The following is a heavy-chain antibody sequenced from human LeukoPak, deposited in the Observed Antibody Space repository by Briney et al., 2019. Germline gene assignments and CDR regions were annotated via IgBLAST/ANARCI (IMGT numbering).Heavy chain of an antibody. V-gene: IGHV4-4*07. CDR3: ARERNVLRYFDWPWYFDY. CDR2: IYTSGST. D-gene: IGHD3-9*01. Sequence: SETLSLTCTVSGGSISSYYWSWIRQPAGKGLEWIRRIYTSGSTNYNPSLKSRVTMSVDTSKNQFSLKLSSVTAADTAVYYCARERNVLRYFDWPWYFDYWGQGTLVTVSS. CDR1: GGSISSYY. J-gene: IGHJ4*02.